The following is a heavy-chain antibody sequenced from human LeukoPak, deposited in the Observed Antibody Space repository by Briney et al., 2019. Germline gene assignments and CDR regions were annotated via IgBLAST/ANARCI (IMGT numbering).Heavy chain of an antibody. J-gene: IGHJ4*02. CDR3: ARGQGYYYGSGSYYPLFVPIDY. Sequence: ASVKVSCKASGYTFTSYGISWVRQAPGQGLEWMGWISAYNGNTNYAQKLQGRVTMTTDTSTSTAYMELRSLRSDDTAVYYCARGQGYYYGSGSYYPLFVPIDYWGQGTLVTVSS. CDR2: ISAYNGNT. CDR1: GYTFTSYG. V-gene: IGHV1-18*01. D-gene: IGHD3-10*01.